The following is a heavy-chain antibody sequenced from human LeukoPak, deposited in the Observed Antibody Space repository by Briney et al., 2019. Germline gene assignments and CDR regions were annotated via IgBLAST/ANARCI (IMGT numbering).Heavy chain of an antibody. D-gene: IGHD3-22*01. CDR3: ARDTCYYDSSGYYPECVNAFDI. J-gene: IGHJ3*02. Sequence: SETLSLTCTVSGGSISSYYWSWIRQPAGKGLEWIGRIYTSGSTNYNPSLKSRVTMSVDTSKNQFSLKLSSVTAADTAVYYCARDTCYYDSSGYYPECVNAFDIWGQGTMVTVSS. CDR1: GGSISSYY. CDR2: IYTSGST. V-gene: IGHV4-4*07.